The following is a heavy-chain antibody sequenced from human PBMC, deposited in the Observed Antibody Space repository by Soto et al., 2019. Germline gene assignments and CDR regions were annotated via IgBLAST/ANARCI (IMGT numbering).Heavy chain of an antibody. CDR1: GFSLSNARMG. D-gene: IGHD3-22*01. CDR2: IFSNDER. V-gene: IGHV2-26*01. Sequence: ESGPTLVNPTEPLTLTCTVSGFSLSNARMGVSWIRRPPGKALEWLAHIFSNDERSYSTSLKSRLTISKDTSKSQVVLTMTNMDPVDTATYYCARIDGGDYYDSSGYVDYWGQGALVTVSS. CDR3: ARIDGGDYYDSSGYVDY. J-gene: IGHJ4*02.